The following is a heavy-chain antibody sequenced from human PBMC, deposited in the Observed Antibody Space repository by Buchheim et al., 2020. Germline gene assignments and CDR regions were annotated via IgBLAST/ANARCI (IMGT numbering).Heavy chain of an antibody. J-gene: IGHJ6*03. Sequence: QLQLQESGPGLLRPSKALSLTCTVSGGSISGADDYWAWIRQSPEKGLEWIGSIYYSGKTFYNPSLKSRVPITVDTSENQLSLGLSSVTASDTAVYYCARSRSTRWAYYYMDVWGKGT. CDR3: ARSRSTRWAYYYMDV. D-gene: IGHD4-23*01. CDR2: IYYSGKT. CDR1: GGSISGADDY. V-gene: IGHV4-39*01.